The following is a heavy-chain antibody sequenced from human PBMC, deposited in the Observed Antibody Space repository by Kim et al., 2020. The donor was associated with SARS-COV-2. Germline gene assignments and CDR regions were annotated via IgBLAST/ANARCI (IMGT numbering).Heavy chain of an antibody. V-gene: IGHV1-69*13. CDR3: ARDGYSSGWYKRYYAMDV. J-gene: IGHJ6*02. Sequence: SVKVSCKASVGTFSSYAISWVRQAPGQGLEWMGGIIPIFGTTNYAQKFQGRVTITADESTSTAYMELSSLRSEDTAVYYCARDGYSSGWYKRYYAMDVWGQGTTVTVSS. CDR1: VGTFSSYA. CDR2: IIPIFGTT. D-gene: IGHD6-19*01.